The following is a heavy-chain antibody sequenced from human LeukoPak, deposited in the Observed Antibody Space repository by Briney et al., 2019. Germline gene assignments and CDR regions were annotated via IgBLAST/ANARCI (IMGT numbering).Heavy chain of an antibody. CDR2: IYYSGST. CDR3: ARDAGAAGTDY. V-gene: IGHV4-59*01. D-gene: IGHD6-13*01. J-gene: IGHJ4*02. CDR1: GGSISSYY. Sequence: SETLSLTCTVSGGSISSYYWSWIRQPPGKGLEWIGYIYYSGSTNYNPSPKSRFTISVDTSKNQFSLKLSSVTAADTAVYYCARDAGAAGTDYWGQGTLVTVSS.